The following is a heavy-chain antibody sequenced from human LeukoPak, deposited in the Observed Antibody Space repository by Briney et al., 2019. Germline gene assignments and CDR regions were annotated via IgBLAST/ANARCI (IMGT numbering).Heavy chain of an antibody. CDR1: GFTFSSYA. D-gene: IGHD2-21*02. CDR3: AREHIVVVTAIPYYYYYYMDV. Sequence: GGSLRLSCAASGFTFSSYAMHWVRQAPGKGLEWVAVISYDGSNKYYADSVKGRFTISRDNSKNTLYLQMNSLRAEDTAVYYCAREHIVVVTAIPYYYYYYMDVWGKGTTVTISS. J-gene: IGHJ6*03. CDR2: ISYDGSNK. V-gene: IGHV3-30*04.